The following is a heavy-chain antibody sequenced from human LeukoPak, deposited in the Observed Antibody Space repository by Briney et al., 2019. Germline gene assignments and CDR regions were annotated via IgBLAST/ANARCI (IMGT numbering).Heavy chain of an antibody. D-gene: IGHD1-26*01. CDR1: GFTFSSYG. V-gene: IGHV3-30*18. Sequence: GGSLRLSCAASGFTFSSYGMHWVRQAPGKGLEWVADISYDGSNKYYADSVKGRFTISRDNSKNTLYLQMNSLRAEDMAVYYCANGREWWELLGVDYWGQGTLVIVSS. CDR2: ISYDGSNK. CDR3: ANGREWWELLGVDY. J-gene: IGHJ4*02.